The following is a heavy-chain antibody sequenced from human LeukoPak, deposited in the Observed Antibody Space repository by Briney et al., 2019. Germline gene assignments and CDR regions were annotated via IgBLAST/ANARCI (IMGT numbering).Heavy chain of an antibody. CDR2: INHSGST. Sequence: SETLSLTCAVYGGSFSGYYWSWIRQPPGKGLEWIGEINHSGSTNYNPSLKSRVTISVDTSKNQFSLKLSSVTAADTAVYYCARLFGELLDYWGQGTLVTVSS. V-gene: IGHV4-34*01. CDR3: ARLFGELLDY. CDR1: GGSFSGYY. J-gene: IGHJ4*02. D-gene: IGHD1-26*01.